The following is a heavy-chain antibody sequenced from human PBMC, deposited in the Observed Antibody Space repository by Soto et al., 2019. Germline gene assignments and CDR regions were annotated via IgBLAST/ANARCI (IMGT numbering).Heavy chain of an antibody. V-gene: IGHV3-30*18. Sequence: GGSLRLSCAASGFTFSSYGMHWVRQAPGKGLEWVAVISYDGSNKYYADSVKGRSTISRDNSKNTLYLQMNSLRAEDTAVYYCAKDHGYGDYVLSYWGQGTLVTVSS. D-gene: IGHD4-17*01. CDR2: ISYDGSNK. CDR3: AKDHGYGDYVLSY. J-gene: IGHJ4*02. CDR1: GFTFSSYG.